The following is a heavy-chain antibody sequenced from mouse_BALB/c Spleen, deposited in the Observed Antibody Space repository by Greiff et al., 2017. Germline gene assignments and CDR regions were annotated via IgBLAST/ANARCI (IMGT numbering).Heavy chain of an antibody. D-gene: IGHD2-14*01. V-gene: IGHV8-11*01. Sequence: ESGPGILQPSQTLSLTCSSSGFSLRTSGMRVGWIRQPSGKGLEWLAHLWWIDVKYYNPALKSRLTISKDTSNNQVFLKIASVVAAYTATYYCARYRYDDYYAMDDWGQGTSGTVSA. CDR2: LWWIDVK. CDR1: GFSLRTSGMR. J-gene: IGHJ4*01. CDR3: ARYRYDDYYAMDD.